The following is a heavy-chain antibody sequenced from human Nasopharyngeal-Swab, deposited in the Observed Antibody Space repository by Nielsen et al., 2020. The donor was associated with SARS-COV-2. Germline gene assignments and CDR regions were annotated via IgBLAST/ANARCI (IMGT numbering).Heavy chain of an antibody. V-gene: IGHV3-21*01. CDR3: ARDIGGGRYGSDY. Sequence: GGPLRLFCAASGFVFSIYGMHWVRQAPGKGLEWVSSISSRSSNIYYADSVNGRFTISRDNDKNSLYLQMNSLRAEDTAVYYCARDIGGGRYGSDYWGQGTLVTVSS. J-gene: IGHJ4*02. CDR1: GFVFSIYG. CDR2: ISSRSSNI. D-gene: IGHD3-16*01.